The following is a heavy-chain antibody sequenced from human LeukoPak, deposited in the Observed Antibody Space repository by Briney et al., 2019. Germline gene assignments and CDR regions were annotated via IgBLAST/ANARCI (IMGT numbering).Heavy chain of an antibody. CDR3: ARGYCSSTSCYESYYYMDV. V-gene: IGHV1-69*05. J-gene: IGHJ6*03. D-gene: IGHD2-2*01. Sequence: SVTVSFKASGYTFSSYAISWVRQAPGQGLEWMGGIIPIFGTANYAQKFQGRVTITTDESTSTAYMELSSLRSEDTAVYYCARGYCSSTSCYESYYYMDVWGKGTTVTVSS. CDR2: IIPIFGTA. CDR1: GYTFSSYA.